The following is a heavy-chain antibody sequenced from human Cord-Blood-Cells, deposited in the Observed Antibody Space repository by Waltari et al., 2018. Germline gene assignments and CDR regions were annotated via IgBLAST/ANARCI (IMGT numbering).Heavy chain of an antibody. Sequence: QVQLVQCGAEVKKPGASVKVSCKVSGYTLPELSMHWVRQASGKGLEWIGGFDPEDGETVYAQKFQGRVTMTEDTSTDTAYMELSSLRSEDTAVYDCATLGSYHDAFDSWGQGTMVTVSS. J-gene: IGHJ3*02. CDR3: ATLGSYHDAFDS. CDR1: GYTLPELS. V-gene: IGHV1-24*01. CDR2: FDPEDGET. D-gene: IGHD1-26*01.